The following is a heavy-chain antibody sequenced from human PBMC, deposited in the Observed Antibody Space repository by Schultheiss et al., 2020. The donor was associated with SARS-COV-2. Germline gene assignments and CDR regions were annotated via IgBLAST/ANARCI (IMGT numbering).Heavy chain of an antibody. J-gene: IGHJ5*02. V-gene: IGHV3-48*01. Sequence: GGSLRLSCAASGFTFSSYSMNWVRQAPGKGLEWVSYISSSSSTIYYADSVKGRFTISRDNAKNSLYLQMNSLRAEDTAVYYCARGGVYSCGSLEHRSRLWWYSLDPWGQGTLVTVSS. D-gene: IGHD5-18*01. CDR1: GFTFSSYS. CDR2: ISSSSSTI. CDR3: ARGGVYSCGSLEHRSRLWWYSLDP.